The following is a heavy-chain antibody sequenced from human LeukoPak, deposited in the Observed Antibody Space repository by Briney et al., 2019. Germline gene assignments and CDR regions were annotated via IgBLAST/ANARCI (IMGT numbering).Heavy chain of an antibody. J-gene: IGHJ4*02. D-gene: IGHD2-15*01. CDR3: AAELENCSGGNCYSGY. V-gene: IGHV1-58*01. CDR2: IVVGSSNT. CDR1: GFTFSSAA. Sequence: RASVKVSRKASGFTFSSAAVQWVRQARGQRLEWIGWIVVGSSNTNYAQKFQERVTITRDMSTGTVYMELSSLRSEDTAVYYCAAELENCSGGNCYSGYWGQGTLVTVSS.